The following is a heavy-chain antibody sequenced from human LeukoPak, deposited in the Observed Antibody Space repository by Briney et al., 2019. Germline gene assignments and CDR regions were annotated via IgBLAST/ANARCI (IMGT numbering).Heavy chain of an antibody. CDR2: IIPIFGTA. J-gene: IGHJ4*02. Sequence: SVKVSCKASGYTFTSYGISWVRQAPGQGLEWMGGIIPIFGTANYAQKFQGRVTITADESTSTAYMELSSLRSEDTAVYYCARGEGGGYPGPYYFDYWGQGTLVTVSS. CDR1: GYTFTSYG. CDR3: ARGEGGGYPGPYYFDY. D-gene: IGHD5-24*01. V-gene: IGHV1-69*13.